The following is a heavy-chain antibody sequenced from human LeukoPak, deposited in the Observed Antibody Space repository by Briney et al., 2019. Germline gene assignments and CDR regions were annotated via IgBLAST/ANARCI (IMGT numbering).Heavy chain of an antibody. J-gene: IGHJ5*02. CDR2: ISAYNGNT. Sequence: GASVKVSCKASGYTFTSYGISWVRQAPGQGLEWMGWISAYNGNTNYAQKLQGRVTMTTDTSTSTAYMELRSLRSDDTAVYYCARDSRGIVHHNGFDPWSQGTLVTVST. V-gene: IGHV1-18*01. CDR1: GYTFTSYG. CDR3: ARDSRGIVHHNGFDP. D-gene: IGHD2-8*01.